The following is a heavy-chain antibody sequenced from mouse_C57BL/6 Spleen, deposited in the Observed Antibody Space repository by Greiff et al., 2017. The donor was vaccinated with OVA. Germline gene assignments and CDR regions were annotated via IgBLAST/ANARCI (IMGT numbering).Heavy chain of an antibody. CDR2: ICSGGSYT. J-gene: IGHJ4*01. V-gene: IGHV5-6*02. Sequence: DVKLVDSGGDLVKPGGSLKLSCAASGFTFSSYGMSWVRQTPDKRLEWVATICSGGSYTYYPDSVKGRFTISRDNAKNTLYLQMSSLKSEDTAMYYCARHDSSGPYYAMDYWGQGTSVTVSS. D-gene: IGHD3-2*02. CDR1: GFTFSSYG. CDR3: ARHDSSGPYYAMDY.